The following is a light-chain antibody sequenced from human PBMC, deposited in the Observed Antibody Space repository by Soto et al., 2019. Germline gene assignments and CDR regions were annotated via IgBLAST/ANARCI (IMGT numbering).Light chain of an antibody. CDR2: AAS. CDR3: QQPISFQIT. V-gene: IGKV1D-12*01. J-gene: IGKJ5*01. CDR1: QDLSSW. Sequence: DIQMTQSPSSVSASVGDRFTITCRASQDLSSWLAWYQQKPGKAPKLLISAASSLQSGVPSRFSGSGSGTDFTLTIRSLQPEDFATYYCQQPISFQITFGQGTRLEIK.